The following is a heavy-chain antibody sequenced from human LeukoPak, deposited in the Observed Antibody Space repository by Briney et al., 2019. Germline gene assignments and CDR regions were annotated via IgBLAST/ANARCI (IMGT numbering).Heavy chain of an antibody. CDR3: AKGEKQYDYVWGSYGDY. CDR1: GFTFSSYA. CDR2: ISGSGGST. J-gene: IGHJ4*01. D-gene: IGHD3-16*01. Sequence: GGSLRLSCAASGFTFSSYAMSWIRQAPGKGLEWVSAISGSGGSTYYADSVKGRFTISRDNSKNTLYLQMNSLRAEDTAVYYCAKGEKQYDYVWGSYGDYCGQGTLVTVSS. V-gene: IGHV3-23*01.